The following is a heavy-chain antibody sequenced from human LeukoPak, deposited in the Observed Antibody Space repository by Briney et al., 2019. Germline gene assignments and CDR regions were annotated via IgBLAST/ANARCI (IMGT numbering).Heavy chain of an antibody. J-gene: IGHJ3*02. CDR2: IYSSGST. CDR1: GGSINDYH. CDR3: AREAGDPNGYYYDEGAFDI. V-gene: IGHV4-4*07. D-gene: IGHD3-22*01. Sequence: SETLSLTCTVSGGSINDYHWSWIRQPAGKGLEWIGRIYSSGSTNYNPSLRSRVTLSLGTSRSQFSLYLSSVTAADTAVYYCAREAGDPNGYYYDEGAFDIWGQGTMVTVSS.